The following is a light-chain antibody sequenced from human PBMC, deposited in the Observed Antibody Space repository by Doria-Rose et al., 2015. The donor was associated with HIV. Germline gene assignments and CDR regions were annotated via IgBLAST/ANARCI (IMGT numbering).Light chain of an antibody. CDR3: QQYYSPPWT. J-gene: IGKJ1*01. Sequence: IRVTQSPPSLSASVGDRVTITCRASQGIRNDLGWYQQKPGKAPKLLIFGTSSLQSGVSSRFSGSGSGTDFTLTISSLQPEDFATYYCQQYYSPPWTFGQGTKVEIK. CDR1: QGIRND. V-gene: IGKV1-6*01. CDR2: GTS.